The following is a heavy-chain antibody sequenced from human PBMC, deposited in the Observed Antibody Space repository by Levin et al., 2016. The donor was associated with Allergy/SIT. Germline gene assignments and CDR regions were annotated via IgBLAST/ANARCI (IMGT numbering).Heavy chain of an antibody. D-gene: IGHD5-24*01. Sequence: WIRQPPGKGLVWVSRINSDGSSTGYADSVKGRITISRDNANNTLALEMNSLRAEDTAVYYCVRGDGYTMDVWGQGTTVTVSS. V-gene: IGHV3-74*01. CDR3: VRGDGYTMDV. J-gene: IGHJ6*02. CDR2: INSDGSST.